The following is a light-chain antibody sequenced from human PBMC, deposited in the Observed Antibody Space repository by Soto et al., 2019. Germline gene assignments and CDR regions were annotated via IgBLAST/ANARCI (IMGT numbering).Light chain of an antibody. CDR1: QSLLHSNGFKY. J-gene: IGKJ1*01. Sequence: DIVMTQSPLSLPVTPGEPASISCRSSQSLLHSNGFKYLDWYLQKPGQSPQLLICLGSNRASGVPDRFSGSGSGTDFTLKISRVEAEDVGVYYCMQSLQPPWTFGQGTKVEIK. CDR2: LGS. CDR3: MQSLQPPWT. V-gene: IGKV2-28*01.